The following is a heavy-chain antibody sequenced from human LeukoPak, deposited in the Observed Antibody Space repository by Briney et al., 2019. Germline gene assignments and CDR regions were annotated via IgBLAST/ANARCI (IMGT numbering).Heavy chain of an antibody. J-gene: IGHJ6*02. CDR3: AKDPSGDYLLGYYYYGMDV. Sequence: GRSLRLSCAASGFTFSSYGMHWVRQAPGKGLEWVAVISYDGSNKYYADSVKGRFTISRDNSKNTLYLQMNSLRAEDTAVYYCAKDPSGDYLLGYYYYGMDVWGQGTTVTVSS. CDR1: GFTFSSYG. V-gene: IGHV3-30*18. D-gene: IGHD4-17*01. CDR2: ISYDGSNK.